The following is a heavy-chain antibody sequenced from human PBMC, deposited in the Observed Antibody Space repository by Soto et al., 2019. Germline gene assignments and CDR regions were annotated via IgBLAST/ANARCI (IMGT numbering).Heavy chain of an antibody. CDR2: IIPFLDVA. CDR1: GGTFSSYT. CDR3: ARDSSLAGRPFDY. V-gene: IGHV1-69*08. Sequence: VQLAQSGAEVKKPASSVKVSCKASGGTFSSYTISWVRQAPGQGLEWMGRIIPFLDVANYAQKFQGRVTITADKSTSTAYMELRSLRSEDTAMYYCARDSSLAGRPFDYWGQGTLVTVSS. J-gene: IGHJ4*02. D-gene: IGHD6-19*01.